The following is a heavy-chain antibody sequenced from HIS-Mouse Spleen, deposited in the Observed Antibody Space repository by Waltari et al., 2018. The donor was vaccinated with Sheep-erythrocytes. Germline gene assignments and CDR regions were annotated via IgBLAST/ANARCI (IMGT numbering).Heavy chain of an antibody. CDR3: ARVASGATFDY. J-gene: IGHJ4*02. CDR2: ISSSSSYK. Sequence: EVQLVESGGGLVKPGGSLRLSCAASGFTFSSYSMNWVRQAPGKGLEGGSPISSSSSYKYYADSVKGRFTISRDNAKNSLYLQMNSLRAEDTAVYYCARVASGATFDYWGQGTLVTVSS. CDR1: GFTFSSYS. V-gene: IGHV3-21*01. D-gene: IGHD1-26*01.